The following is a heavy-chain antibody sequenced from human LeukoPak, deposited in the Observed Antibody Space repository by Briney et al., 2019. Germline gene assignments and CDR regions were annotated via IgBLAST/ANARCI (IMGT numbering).Heavy chain of an antibody. J-gene: IGHJ4*02. CDR2: INQSGST. CDR3: ARGPLRGYCSGGSCYSGLFDY. D-gene: IGHD2-15*01. V-gene: IGHV4-34*01. CDR1: GGSFSGYY. Sequence: SETLSLTCSVYGGSFSGYYWSWIRQPPGKGLEWIGEINQSGSTNYNPSLKSRVTISGDTSKNQLSLKLSSVTAADTAVYYCARGPLRGYCSGGSCYSGLFDYWGQGTLVTVSS.